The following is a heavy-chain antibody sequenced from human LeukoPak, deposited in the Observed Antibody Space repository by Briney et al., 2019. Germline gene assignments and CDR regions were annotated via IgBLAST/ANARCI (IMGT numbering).Heavy chain of an antibody. CDR3: ARGVSGSGWYSPYYYYYYMDV. V-gene: IGHV1-18*01. CDR2: ISAYNGNT. J-gene: IGHJ6*03. Sequence: ASVKVSCKASGYTFTSYGISWVRQAPGQGLEWMGWISAYNGNTNYAQKLQGRVTMTTDTSTSTAYMELSSLRSEDTAVYYCARGVSGSGWYSPYYYYYYMDVWGKGTTVTVSS. CDR1: GYTFTSYG. D-gene: IGHD6-19*01.